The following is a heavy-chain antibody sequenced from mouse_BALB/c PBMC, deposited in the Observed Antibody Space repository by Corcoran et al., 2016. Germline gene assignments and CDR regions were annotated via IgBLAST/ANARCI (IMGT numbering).Heavy chain of an antibody. Sequence: QVTLKESGPGILQPSQTLSLTCSFSGFSLSTSGMGVGWIRQPSGEGLEWLAHIWWDDDKRYNPALKSRLKISKDTSSNQVFLKIASVDTADTATYDCARMRGGNSFAYGGQGTLVTVSA. J-gene: IGHJ3*01. V-gene: IGHV8-8*01. CDR1: GFSLSTSGMG. CDR2: IWWDDDK. D-gene: IGHD2-1*01. CDR3: ARMRGGNSFAY.